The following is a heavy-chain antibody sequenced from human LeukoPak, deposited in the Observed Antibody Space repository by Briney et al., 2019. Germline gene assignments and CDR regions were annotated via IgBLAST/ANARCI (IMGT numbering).Heavy chain of an antibody. CDR1: GGTFSSYA. Sequence: ASVKVSCKASGGTFSSYAISWVRQAPGQGLEWMGGIIPIFGTANYAQKFQGRVTITTDESTSTAYMELSSLRSEDTAVYYCARDSLPSSGYGFISYWGQGTLVTVSS. CDR2: IIPIFGTA. V-gene: IGHV1-69*05. D-gene: IGHD3-22*01. CDR3: ARDSLPSSGYGFISY. J-gene: IGHJ4*02.